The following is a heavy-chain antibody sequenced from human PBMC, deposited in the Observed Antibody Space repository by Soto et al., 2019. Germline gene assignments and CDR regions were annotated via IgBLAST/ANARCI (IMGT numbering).Heavy chain of an antibody. Sequence: QVQLVQSGAEVRKPGASVKVSCKASGYSVTSYYIHWVRQAPGQGLEWMGIVNPSGDATTYAQRFQGRVTMTRDTSTNTIYMGLSSLTSEDTAIYFCASLRPWFGEPWRGQYFDFWGQGTLVTVSS. J-gene: IGHJ4*02. V-gene: IGHV1-46*03. CDR2: VNPSGDAT. D-gene: IGHD3-10*01. CDR3: ASLRPWFGEPWRGQYFDF. CDR1: GYSVTSYY.